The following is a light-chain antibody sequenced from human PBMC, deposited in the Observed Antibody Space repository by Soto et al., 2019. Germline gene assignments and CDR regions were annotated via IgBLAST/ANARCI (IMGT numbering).Light chain of an antibody. Sequence: QSVLTQPPSASGTPGQRVTSSCSGSSSNIGSNTINWYQQFPGTAPKLLIYINSHRSSGVPDRFSVYKSGTSASLAISGLKYEDESDCFCAAWDASLNGVVFGGGTKVTVL. V-gene: IGLV1-44*01. J-gene: IGLJ2*01. CDR3: AAWDASLNGVV. CDR1: SSNIGSNT. CDR2: INS.